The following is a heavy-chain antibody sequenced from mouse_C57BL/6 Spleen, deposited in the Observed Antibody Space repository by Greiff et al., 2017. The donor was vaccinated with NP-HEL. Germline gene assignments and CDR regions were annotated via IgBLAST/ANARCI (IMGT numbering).Heavy chain of an antibody. D-gene: IGHD1-1*01. CDR3: ARGGTTVVATRFDY. Sequence: EVQLQQSGPGLVKPSQSLSLTCSVTGYSITSGYYWNWLRQFPGNKLEWMGSIIYDGSNNYNPSLKNRISITRDTSKNQFYLKLNTVTTEDTATYYCARGGTTVVATRFDYWGQGTTLTVSS. CDR1: GYSITSGYY. CDR2: IIYDGSN. J-gene: IGHJ2*01. V-gene: IGHV3-6*01.